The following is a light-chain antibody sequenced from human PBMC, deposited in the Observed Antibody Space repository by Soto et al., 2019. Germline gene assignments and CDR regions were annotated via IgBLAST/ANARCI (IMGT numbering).Light chain of an antibody. V-gene: IGLV2-14*01. CDR1: SSDVGGHNY. J-gene: IGLJ3*02. CDR3: SSYTSANTWV. Sequence: QSALAQPASVSGSPGQSITISCIGTSSDVGGHNYVSWYQQYPGKAPKLLISEVSDRPSGISSRFSGSTSGNTASLTISGLQDEDAADYYCSSYTSANTWVFGGGTKLTVL. CDR2: EVS.